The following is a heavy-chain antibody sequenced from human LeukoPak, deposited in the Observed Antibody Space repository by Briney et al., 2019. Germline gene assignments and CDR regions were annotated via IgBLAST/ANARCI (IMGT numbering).Heavy chain of an antibody. V-gene: IGHV3-30-3*01. D-gene: IGHD5-12*01. CDR2: ISYDGSNK. CDR3: ARALGLRGFFDY. CDR1: GFTFSSYA. Sequence: PGRSLRLSCAASGFTFSSYAMHWVRQAPGKGLEWVAVISYDGSNKYYADSVKGRFTISRDNSKNTLYLQMNSLRAEDTAVYYCARALGLRGFFDYWGQGTLVTVSS. J-gene: IGHJ4*02.